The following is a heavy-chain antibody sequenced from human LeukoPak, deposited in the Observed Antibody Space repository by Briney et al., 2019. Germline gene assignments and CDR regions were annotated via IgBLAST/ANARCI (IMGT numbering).Heavy chain of an antibody. J-gene: IGHJ6*03. D-gene: IGHD3-16*01. CDR3: AKGVGGIYYYYYMDV. Sequence: GGSLRLSCAASGFAFSSSAMSWVRQAPGKGLEWVSAISGSGGTTYYADSVKGRFTISRDNSKSTLYLHMNSLRAGDTAVYYCAKGVGGIYYYYYMDVWGKGTTVTVSS. V-gene: IGHV3-23*01. CDR1: GFAFSSSA. CDR2: ISGSGGTT.